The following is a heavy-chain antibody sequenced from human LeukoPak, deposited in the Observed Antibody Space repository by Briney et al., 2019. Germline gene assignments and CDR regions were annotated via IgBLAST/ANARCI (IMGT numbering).Heavy chain of an antibody. CDR3: ARAPIAARPYYFDY. D-gene: IGHD6-6*01. J-gene: IGHJ4*02. CDR1: GFIFSDYW. CDR2: INHSGST. V-gene: IGHV4-34*01. Sequence: GSLKLSCGASGFIFSDYWMSWVRQPPGKGLEWIGEINHSGSTNYNPSLKSRVTISVDTSKNQFSLKLSSVTAADTAVYYCARAPIAARPYYFDYWGQGTLVTVSS.